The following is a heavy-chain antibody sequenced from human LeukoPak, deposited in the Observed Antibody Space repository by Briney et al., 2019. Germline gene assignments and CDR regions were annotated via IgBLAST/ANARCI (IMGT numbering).Heavy chain of an antibody. J-gene: IGHJ4*02. V-gene: IGHV4-39*01. Sequence: SETLSLTCTVSGGSISSSSYYWGWIRQPPGKGLEWIGSIYYSGSTYYNPSLKSRVTISVDTSKNQFSLKLSSVTAADTAVYYCARLEDEYYFDYWGQGTLVTVSS. CDR1: GGSISSSSYY. CDR3: ARLEDEYYFDY. CDR2: IYYSGST. D-gene: IGHD5-24*01.